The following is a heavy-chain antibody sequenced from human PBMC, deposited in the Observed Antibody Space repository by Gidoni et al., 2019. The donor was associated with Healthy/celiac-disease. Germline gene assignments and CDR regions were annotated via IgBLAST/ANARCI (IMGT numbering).Heavy chain of an antibody. V-gene: IGHV3-9*01. CDR1: VFTFADYA. Sequence: DVQLVESGGGLVQPGRSLRLSCAASVFTFADYAMHWVRQAPGKGLEWVSGISWNSGTIGYADSVKGRFTISRDNAKNSLYLQMNSLRAEDTALYYCAKDRGSGSYYQYFDYWGQGTLVTVSS. CDR2: ISWNSGTI. J-gene: IGHJ4*02. D-gene: IGHD3-10*01. CDR3: AKDRGSGSYYQYFDY.